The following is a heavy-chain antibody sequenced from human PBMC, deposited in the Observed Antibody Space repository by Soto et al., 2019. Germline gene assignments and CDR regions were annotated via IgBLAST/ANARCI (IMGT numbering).Heavy chain of an antibody. D-gene: IGHD3-22*01. V-gene: IGHV4-30-4*01. CDR2: IYYSGST. Sequence: SETLSLTCTVSGGSISSGDYYWSWIRQPPGKGLEWIGYIYYSGSTYYNPSLKSRVTISVDTSKNQFSLKLSSVTAADTAVYYCARGVDYYDSSGQSQSSFDIWGQGTMVTVSS. CDR1: GGSISSGDYY. J-gene: IGHJ3*02. CDR3: ARGVDYYDSSGQSQSSFDI.